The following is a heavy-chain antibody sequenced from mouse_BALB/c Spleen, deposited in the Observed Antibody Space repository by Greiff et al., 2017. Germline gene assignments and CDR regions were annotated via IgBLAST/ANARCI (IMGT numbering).Heavy chain of an antibody. V-gene: IGHV14-3*02. J-gene: IGHJ3*01. Sequence: VQLQQSGAELVKPGASVKLSCTASGFNIKDTYMHWVKQRPEQGLEWIGRIDPANGNTKYDQKFQGKATITEDTSSNTAYLQLSGLTSEDTAVYYCALIAYWGQGTLVTVSA. CDR2: IDPANGNT. CDR3: ALIAY. CDR1: GFNIKDTY.